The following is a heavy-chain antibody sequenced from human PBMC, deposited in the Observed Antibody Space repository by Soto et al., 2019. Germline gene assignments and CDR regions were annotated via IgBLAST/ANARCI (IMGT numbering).Heavy chain of an antibody. CDR2: IWYDGSNK. D-gene: IGHD6-19*01. J-gene: IGHJ4*02. CDR1: GFTFSSYG. CDR3: ARDKQTVAGKGGFDY. Sequence: QVQLVESGGGVVQPGRSLRLSCAASGFTFSSYGMHWVRQAPGKGLEWVAVIWYDGSNKHYADSVKGRFTISRDNSKNTLYLQMNSLRAEDTAVYYCARDKQTVAGKGGFDYWGQGTLVTVSS. V-gene: IGHV3-33*01.